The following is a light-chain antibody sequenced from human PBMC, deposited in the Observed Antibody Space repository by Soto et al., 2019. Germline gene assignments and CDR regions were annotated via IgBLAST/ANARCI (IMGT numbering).Light chain of an antibody. J-gene: IGKJ2*01. CDR3: QQYGSSPYT. V-gene: IGKV3-20*01. CDR1: QSVRSRY. Sequence: EIVLTQSPDTLSSSPGERVTLSCRASQSVRSRYLAWYQQKPGQAPRFLIYGAFSRATGIPDRISGSGSGTEFTLTISRLEPEDFAMYYCQQYGSSPYTFGQGTKVEIK. CDR2: GAF.